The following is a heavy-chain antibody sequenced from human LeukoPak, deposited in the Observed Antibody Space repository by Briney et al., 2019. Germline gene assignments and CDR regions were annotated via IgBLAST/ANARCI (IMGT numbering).Heavy chain of an antibody. J-gene: IGHJ4*02. D-gene: IGHD6-13*01. V-gene: IGHV4-59*01. Sequence: SETLSLTCTVSGGSISSYYWSWIRQPPGKGLEWIGYIYYSGSTNYNPSLKSRVTISVDMSKNQFSLKLSSVTAADTAVYYCARVEGSSWYRYWGQGTLVTVSS. CDR1: GGSISSYY. CDR2: IYYSGST. CDR3: ARVEGSSWYRY.